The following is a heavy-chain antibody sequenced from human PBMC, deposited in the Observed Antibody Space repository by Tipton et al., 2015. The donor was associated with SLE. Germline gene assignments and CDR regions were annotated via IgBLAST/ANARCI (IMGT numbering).Heavy chain of an antibody. Sequence: TLSLTCHVAGGAIRNSPYYWAWIRQPPGKRLEWIGSVFDTGYTAYNPSLEGRMSISVDTSNNEFSLKLSSVTAADTAIYYCAREKENTGWFWLNAFDVWGRGTLVTVST. CDR2: VFDTGYT. CDR3: AREKENTGWFWLNAFDV. D-gene: IGHD6-19*01. CDR1: GGAIRNSPYY. V-gene: IGHV4-39*07. J-gene: IGHJ3*01.